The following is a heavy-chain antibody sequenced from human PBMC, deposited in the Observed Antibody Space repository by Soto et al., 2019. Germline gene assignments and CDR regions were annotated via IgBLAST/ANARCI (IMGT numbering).Heavy chain of an antibody. V-gene: IGHV3-30-3*01. D-gene: IGHD1-26*01. CDR2: ISYDGSNQ. J-gene: IGHJ1*01. CDR3: ARDRGSVVIVVDPLFQH. Sequence: QVQLVESGGGVVQPGRSLRLSCAASGFTFTNYAMHWVRQAPGKGLEWVAVISYDGSNQYYADSVKGRFTISRDNSKNTLYLQMNSLRTEDTAVYYCARDRGSVVIVVDPLFQHWGQGTLVTVSS. CDR1: GFTFTNYA.